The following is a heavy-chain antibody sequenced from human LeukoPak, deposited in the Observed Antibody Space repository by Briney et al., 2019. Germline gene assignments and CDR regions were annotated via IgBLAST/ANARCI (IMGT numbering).Heavy chain of an antibody. D-gene: IGHD1-26*01. CDR1: GGTFSSYA. V-gene: IGHV1-69*06. CDR3: ARGLVGATARHDAFDI. J-gene: IGHJ3*02. CDR2: IIPIFGTA. Sequence: SVKVSCKASGGTFSSYAISWVRQAPGQGLEWMGGIIPIFGTANYAQKFQGRVTITADKSTSTAYMELSSLRPEDTAVYYCARGLVGATARHDAFDIWGQGTMVTVSS.